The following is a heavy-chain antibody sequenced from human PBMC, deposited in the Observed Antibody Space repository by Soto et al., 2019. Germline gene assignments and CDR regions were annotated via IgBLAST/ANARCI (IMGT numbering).Heavy chain of an antibody. D-gene: IGHD3-10*01. CDR3: ARVACENVRGVISDY. V-gene: IGHV4-4*02. J-gene: IGHJ4*02. CDR2: IYHSGST. Sequence: QVQLQESGPGLVKPSGTLSLTCAVSGGSISSSNWWSWVRQPPGKGREWIGEIYHSGSTNYNPSLTSLVTISVDKSNNQVSRYLSSVTAADTAVYYCARVACENVRGVISDYWGQGTLVTVAS. CDR1: GGSISSSNW.